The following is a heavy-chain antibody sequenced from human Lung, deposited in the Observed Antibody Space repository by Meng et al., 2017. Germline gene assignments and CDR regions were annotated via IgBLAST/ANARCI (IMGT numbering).Heavy chain of an antibody. D-gene: IGHD3-10*01. CDR2: LYWDDDK. CDR1: CVSLTTSGVR. V-gene: IGHV2-5*02. J-gene: IGHJ5*02. Sequence: INCQEPVPTPGEQQQSLTLNWSFSCVSLTTSGVRVCWIRQRPGKALEWLALLYWDDDKRYNPSLKSRLNVTKDTSVNQVVLQMTNVDTGDTGTYYCAYSMGVHRGVINYRETWGQGTLVTVSS. CDR3: AYSMGVHRGVINYRET.